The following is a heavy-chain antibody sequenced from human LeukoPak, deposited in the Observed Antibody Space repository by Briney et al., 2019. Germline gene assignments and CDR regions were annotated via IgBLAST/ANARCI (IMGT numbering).Heavy chain of an antibody. CDR2: IHVSGNI. Sequence: SETLSLTCIVSGGSINSGSYFWNWIRQPAGKGLEWIGRIHVSGNINNNPSLKSRDTMSIDTSKNQFSLNLRSVTAADTAVYYCARERYSSRGVYGMEVWGQGTTVTVSS. V-gene: IGHV4-61*02. J-gene: IGHJ6*02. D-gene: IGHD6-13*01. CDR1: GGSINSGSYF. CDR3: ARERYSSRGVYGMEV.